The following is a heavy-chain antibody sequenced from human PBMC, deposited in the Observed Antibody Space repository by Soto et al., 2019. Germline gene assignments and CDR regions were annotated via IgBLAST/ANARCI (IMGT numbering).Heavy chain of an antibody. Sequence: ASVKVSCKASGYTFTNYYIHWVRQAPGQRLEWMGWINAGNGNTKYSQKFQGRVTITRDTSASTAYMELSSLRSEDTAVYYCARDLSPLIAARMSHYYYGMDVWGQGTTVTVSS. CDR2: INAGNGNT. D-gene: IGHD6-6*01. V-gene: IGHV1-3*01. CDR3: ARDLSPLIAARMSHYYYGMDV. CDR1: GYTFTNYY. J-gene: IGHJ6*02.